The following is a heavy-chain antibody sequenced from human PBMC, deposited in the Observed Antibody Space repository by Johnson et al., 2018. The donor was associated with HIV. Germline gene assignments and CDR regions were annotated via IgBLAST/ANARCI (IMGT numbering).Heavy chain of an antibody. CDR3: AKDRHDYGDLDAFDI. D-gene: IGHD4-17*01. CDR2: IKQDGSEK. Sequence: VQLVESGGGLVQPGGSLRLSCATSGFTFSDYWMSWVRQAPGKGLEWVANIKQDGSEKYYVDSVKGRFTISRDNAKNSLYLQMNSLRAEDTAVYYCAKDRHDYGDLDAFDIWGQGTMVTVSS. J-gene: IGHJ3*02. V-gene: IGHV3-7*05. CDR1: GFTFSDYW.